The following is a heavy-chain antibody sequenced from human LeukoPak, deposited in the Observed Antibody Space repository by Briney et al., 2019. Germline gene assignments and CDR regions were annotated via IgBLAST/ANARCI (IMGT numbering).Heavy chain of an antibody. CDR1: GGSISSYY. D-gene: IGHD3-22*01. V-gene: IGHV4-59*01. J-gene: IGHJ3*02. CDR2: IYYSGST. CDR3: ARSYYYDSSGYYYDAFDI. Sequence: PSETLSLACTVSGGSISSYYWSWIRQPPGKGLEWIGYIYYSGSTNYNPSLKSRVTISVDTSKNQFSLKLSSVTAADTAVYYCARSYYYDSSGYYYDAFDIWGQGTMVTVSS.